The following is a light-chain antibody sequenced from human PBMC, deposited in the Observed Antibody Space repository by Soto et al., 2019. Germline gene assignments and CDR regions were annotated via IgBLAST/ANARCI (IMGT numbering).Light chain of an antibody. CDR3: CSYAGGRTFV. Sequence: QSVLTQPASVSGSPEQSITISCTGTSSDVGAYNLVSWYQQHPGKAPRLIIYEGSKRPSGISHRFSGSKSDNTASLTISGLRAEDEAHYHCCSYAGGRTFVFGGGTKLTVL. CDR1: SSDVGAYNL. J-gene: IGLJ2*01. CDR2: EGS. V-gene: IGLV2-23*01.